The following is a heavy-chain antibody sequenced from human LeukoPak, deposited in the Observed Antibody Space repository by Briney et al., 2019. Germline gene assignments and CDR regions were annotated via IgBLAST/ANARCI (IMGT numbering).Heavy chain of an antibody. Sequence: GASVKVSCKASGGTFSSYAISWVRQAPGQGLEWMGGIIPIFGTANYAQKFQGRVTITADESTSTAYMELSSLRSEDTAVYYCARADCSGGSCCFDYWGQGTLVTVSS. CDR3: ARADCSGGSCCFDY. D-gene: IGHD2-15*01. J-gene: IGHJ4*02. CDR1: GGTFSSYA. V-gene: IGHV1-69*13. CDR2: IIPIFGTA.